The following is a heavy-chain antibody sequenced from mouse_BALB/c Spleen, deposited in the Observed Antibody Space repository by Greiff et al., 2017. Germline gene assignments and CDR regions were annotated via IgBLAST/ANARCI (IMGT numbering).Heavy chain of an antibody. CDR2: ISSGGSYT. CDR1: GFTFSSYG. Sequence: EVQLVESGGDLVKPGGSLKLSCAASGFTFSSYGMSWVRQTPDKRLEWVATISSGGSYTYYPDSVKGRFTISRDNAKNTLYLQMSSLKSEDTAMCYCARHYGSSYFDYWGQGTTLTVSS. V-gene: IGHV5-6*01. CDR3: ARHYGSSYFDY. D-gene: IGHD1-1*01. J-gene: IGHJ2*01.